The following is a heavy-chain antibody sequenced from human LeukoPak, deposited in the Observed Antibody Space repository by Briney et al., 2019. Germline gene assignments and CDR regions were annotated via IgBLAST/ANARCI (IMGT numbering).Heavy chain of an antibody. J-gene: IGHJ5*02. Sequence: ASVKVSCKASGYTFTSYDFNWLRQATGQGPEWMGWMNPNSGATGYAQKFQGRVTMTRSASINTAYMELSNLRSEDTAVYYCTRTIGYRPVAGLKEKWFDPWGQGTLVTVSS. CDR2: MNPNSGAT. CDR1: GYTFTSYD. D-gene: IGHD6-19*01. V-gene: IGHV1-8*01. CDR3: TRTIGYRPVAGLKEKWFDP.